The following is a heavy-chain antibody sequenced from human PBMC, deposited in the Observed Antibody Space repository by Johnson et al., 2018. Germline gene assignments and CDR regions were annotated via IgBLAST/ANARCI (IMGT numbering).Heavy chain of an antibody. CDR1: GFTFSSYA. D-gene: IGHD6-19*01. J-gene: IGHJ6*03. V-gene: IGHV3-23*04. CDR2: ISGGGGSP. Sequence: VQLVESGGGVVQPGRSXRLSCAASGFTFSSYAMSWVRQAPGKGLEWVSAISGGGGSPYYADSVTGRFTISRDNSKNTLYLQMNSLRAEDTAVYYWATGQWLTSTYSYYMDFWGKGTTVTVSS. CDR3: ATGQWLTSTYSYYMDF.